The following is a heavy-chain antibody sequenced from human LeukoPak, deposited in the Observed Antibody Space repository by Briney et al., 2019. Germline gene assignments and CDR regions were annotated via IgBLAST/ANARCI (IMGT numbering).Heavy chain of an antibody. CDR1: GGSIRSYY. CDR3: ARGTISSGYAY. V-gene: IGHV4-59*01. D-gene: IGHD3-3*01. CDR2: IYYSGST. Sequence: SETLSLTCTVSGGSIRSYYWSWIRQPPGKGLEWIGYIYYSGSTNYDPSLKSRVTISVDTSKNQFSLKLSSVTAADTAVYYCARGTISSGYAYWGQGTLVTVSS. J-gene: IGHJ4*02.